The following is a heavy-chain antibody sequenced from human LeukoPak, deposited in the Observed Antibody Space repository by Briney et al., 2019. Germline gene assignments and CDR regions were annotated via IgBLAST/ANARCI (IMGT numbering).Heavy chain of an antibody. D-gene: IGHD4-17*01. Sequence: GASVKVSCRASGYTFTSYDINWVRQATGQGLEWMGWMNPNSGNTGYAQKFQGRVTMTRNTSISTAYMELSSLRSEDTAVYYCARDFGPYGDYDADYWGQGTLVTVSS. J-gene: IGHJ4*02. CDR1: GYTFTSYD. CDR2: MNPNSGNT. CDR3: ARDFGPYGDYDADY. V-gene: IGHV1-8*01.